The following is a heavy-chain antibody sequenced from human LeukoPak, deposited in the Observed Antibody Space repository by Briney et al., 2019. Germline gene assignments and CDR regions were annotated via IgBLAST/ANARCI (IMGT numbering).Heavy chain of an antibody. CDR1: GFTFDDYA. V-gene: IGHV3-9*01. CDR3: AKAPGSSIAASYYFDY. J-gene: IGHJ4*02. Sequence: GRSLRLSCAASGFTFDDYAMHWVRQAPGKGLEWVSGISWNSGSIVYADSVKGRFTISRDNAKNSLYLQMNSLRAEDTALYYCAKAPGSSIAASYYFDYWGQGTLVTVSS. D-gene: IGHD6-6*01. CDR2: ISWNSGSI.